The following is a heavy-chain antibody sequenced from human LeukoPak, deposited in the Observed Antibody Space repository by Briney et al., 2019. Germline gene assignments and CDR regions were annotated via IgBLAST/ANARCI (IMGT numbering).Heavy chain of an antibody. J-gene: IGHJ4*02. Sequence: PSETLSLTCTVSGGSISSYYWSWIRQHPGKDLEWIGYIYYSGSTYYKPSLRGRVTISVDTSKNQFSLYLNSVTAADTAVYYCARLYGSGSNYFDYWGQGILVTVSS. CDR1: GGSISSYY. D-gene: IGHD3-10*01. CDR3: ARLYGSGSNYFDY. CDR2: IYYSGST. V-gene: IGHV4-59*06.